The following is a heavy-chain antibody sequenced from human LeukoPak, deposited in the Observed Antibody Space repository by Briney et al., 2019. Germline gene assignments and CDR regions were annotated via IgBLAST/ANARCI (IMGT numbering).Heavy chain of an antibody. Sequence: ASVKVSCKASGYTFTSYDINWVRQATGQGLEWMGWMNPNSGNTGYAQKFQGRVTMTRNTSISTAYMELSSLRSEDTAVYYCAILYYDILTGYDGYFQHWGQGTLVTVSS. CDR2: MNPNSGNT. V-gene: IGHV1-8*01. CDR3: AILYYDILTGYDGYFQH. J-gene: IGHJ1*01. CDR1: GYTFTSYD. D-gene: IGHD3-9*01.